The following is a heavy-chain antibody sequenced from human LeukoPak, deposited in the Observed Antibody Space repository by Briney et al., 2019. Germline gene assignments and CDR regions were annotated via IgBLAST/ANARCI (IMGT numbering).Heavy chain of an antibody. D-gene: IGHD3-9*01. J-gene: IGHJ4*02. CDR1: GGSISSSSYY. CDR2: IYYSVST. Sequence: SETLSLTCTVSGGSISSSSYYWGWIRQPPGKGLEWIGSIYYSVSTYYNPSLKSRVTISVDTSKNQFSLKLSSVTAADTAVYYCARRGGGRYFDWLLYYFDYWGQGTLVTVSS. CDR3: ARRGGGRYFDWLLYYFDY. V-gene: IGHV4-39*01.